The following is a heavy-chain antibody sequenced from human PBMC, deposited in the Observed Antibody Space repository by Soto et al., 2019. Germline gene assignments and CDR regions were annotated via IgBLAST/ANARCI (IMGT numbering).Heavy chain of an antibody. V-gene: IGHV3-23*01. D-gene: IGHD3-3*01. CDR3: AKDYDFWSGYPDAFDI. Sequence: EVQLLESGGGLVQPGGSLRLSCAASGFTFSSYAMSWVRQAPGKGLEWVSASSGSGGSTYYADSVKGRFTISRDNSKNTLYLQMNSLRAEDTAVYYCAKDYDFWSGYPDAFDIWCQGTMVTVSS. CDR2: SSGSGGST. CDR1: GFTFSSYA. J-gene: IGHJ3*02.